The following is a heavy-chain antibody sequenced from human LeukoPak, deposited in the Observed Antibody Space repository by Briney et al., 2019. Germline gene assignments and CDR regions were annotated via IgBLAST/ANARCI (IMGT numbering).Heavy chain of an antibody. CDR1: GGSISSYY. CDR3: ARERCSSTSCRIDY. Sequence: SETLSLTCTVSGGSISSYYWSWIRQPPGKGLEWIGYIYYSGSTNYNPSLKSRVTISVDTSKNQFSLKLSSVTAADTAVYYCARERCSSTSCRIDYWGQGTLVTVPS. CDR2: IYYSGST. J-gene: IGHJ4*02. V-gene: IGHV4-59*01. D-gene: IGHD2-2*01.